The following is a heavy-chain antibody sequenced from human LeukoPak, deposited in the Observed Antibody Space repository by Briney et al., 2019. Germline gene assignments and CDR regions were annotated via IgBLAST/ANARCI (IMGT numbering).Heavy chain of an antibody. CDR2: LNPDGSTT. J-gene: IGHJ4*02. D-gene: IGHD6-13*01. CDR1: GFTFSSYA. Sequence: PGGSLRLSCAASGFTFSSYAMSWVRQAPGKGLEWVSRLNPDGSTTSYADSVKGRFTISRDNAQNTVYLQMNNLRAEDTGIYYCARDWRTSSLPLSSSSFYFDLWGQGTLVTVSS. CDR3: ARDWRTSSLPLSSSSFYFDL. V-gene: IGHV3-74*01.